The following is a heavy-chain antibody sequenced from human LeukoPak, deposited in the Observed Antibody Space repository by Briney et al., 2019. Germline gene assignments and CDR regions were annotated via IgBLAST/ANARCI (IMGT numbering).Heavy chain of an antibody. D-gene: IGHD2-2*01. CDR1: GFTVTSSY. CDR2: IYGTGTT. CDR3: AKALLRYARPFDY. J-gene: IGHJ4*02. Sequence: PGGSLRLSCAGSGFTVTSSYMTWVRQAPGKGLECVSAIYGTGTTYYADSVKGRFTISRDNSKNTLYLQMNSLRAEDTAVYYCAKALLRYARPFDYWGQGTLVTVSS. V-gene: IGHV3-53*01.